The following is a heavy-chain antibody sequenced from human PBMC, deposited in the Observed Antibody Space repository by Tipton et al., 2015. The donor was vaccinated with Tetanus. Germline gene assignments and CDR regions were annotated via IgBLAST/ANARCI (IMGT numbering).Heavy chain of an antibody. Sequence: SGFIFNSYGIHWVRQAPGKGLDWVSLTSSDGSDTYSADSVKGRFTISRDDAKNSLFLQMNSLRAEDTAVYYCARGPRLLLYYFDSWGQGTLVTVSS. D-gene: IGHD5-12*01. V-gene: IGHV3-33*05. CDR1: GFIFNSYG. CDR3: ARGPRLLLYYFDS. CDR2: TSSDGSDT. J-gene: IGHJ4*02.